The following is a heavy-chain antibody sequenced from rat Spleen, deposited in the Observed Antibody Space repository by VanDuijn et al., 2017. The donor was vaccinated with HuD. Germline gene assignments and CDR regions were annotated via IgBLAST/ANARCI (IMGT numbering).Heavy chain of an antibody. J-gene: IGHJ1*01. Sequence: EVQLVESGGGLLQPGRSLKLSCLASGFNFDYYDMAWVRQAPTKGLEWVASISSGGGGTYYPDSVKGRFTISRDNAKSTQYLQMDSLRSEDTATYYCARLWYFDFWGPGTMVTVSS. CDR2: ISSGGGGT. CDR1: GFNFDYYD. CDR3: ARLWYFDF. V-gene: IGHV5S23*01.